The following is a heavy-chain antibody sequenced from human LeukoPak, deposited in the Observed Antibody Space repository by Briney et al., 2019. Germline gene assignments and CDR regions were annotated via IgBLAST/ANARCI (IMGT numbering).Heavy chain of an antibody. D-gene: IGHD6-13*01. Sequence: SETLSLTCTVSGYSISSGYYWGCIRQPPGKGLEWIGSIDQSGSTYYNPSLKSRVTISVDTSKNQFSLKLSSVTAADTAVYYCARVGAAAGIGWFDPWGQGTLVTVSS. V-gene: IGHV4-38-2*02. CDR2: IDQSGST. CDR3: ARVGAAAGIGWFDP. J-gene: IGHJ5*02. CDR1: GYSISSGYY.